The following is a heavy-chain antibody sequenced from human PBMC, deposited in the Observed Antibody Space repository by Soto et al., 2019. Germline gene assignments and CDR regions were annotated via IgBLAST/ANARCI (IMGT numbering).Heavy chain of an antibody. CDR2: INPNSGGT. V-gene: IGHV1-2*02. D-gene: IGHD3-22*01. Sequence: AASVKVSCKASGYTFSDYYIHWVRQAPGQGLEWMGWINPNSGGTKYAPKFQGGVTISVDTSKNQFSLKLSSVTAADTAVYYCARVQNYYDSSGYAYWGQGTLVTVYS. CDR3: ARVQNYYDSSGYAY. J-gene: IGHJ4*02. CDR1: GYTFSDYY.